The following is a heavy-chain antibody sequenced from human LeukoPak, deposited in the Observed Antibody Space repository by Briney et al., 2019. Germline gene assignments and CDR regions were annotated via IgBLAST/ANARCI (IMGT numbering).Heavy chain of an antibody. CDR2: IYHSGST. J-gene: IGHJ4*02. CDR1: GYSISSGYH. CDR3: ARPTVGATTGFDY. Sequence: SETLSLTCAVSGYSISSGYHWGWLRQSPGKGLEWIGSIYHSGSTYYNPSLKGRVTISVDTSKNQFSLKLTSVTAADTAVYYCARPTVGATTGFDYWGQGTLVTVSS. D-gene: IGHD1-26*01. V-gene: IGHV4-38-2*01.